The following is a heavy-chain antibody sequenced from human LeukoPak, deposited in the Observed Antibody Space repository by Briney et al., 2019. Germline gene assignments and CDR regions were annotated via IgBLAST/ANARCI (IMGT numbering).Heavy chain of an antibody. Sequence: GGSLRLSCAASGFTFSSYAMSWVRQAPGKGLEWVSAISGSGSSTYYADSVKGRFTISRDNSKNTLYLQMNSLRAEDTAVYYCAKDPDFWSGPFDYWGQGTLVTVSS. D-gene: IGHD3-3*01. V-gene: IGHV3-23*01. CDR3: AKDPDFWSGPFDY. CDR1: GFTFSSYA. CDR2: ISGSGSST. J-gene: IGHJ4*02.